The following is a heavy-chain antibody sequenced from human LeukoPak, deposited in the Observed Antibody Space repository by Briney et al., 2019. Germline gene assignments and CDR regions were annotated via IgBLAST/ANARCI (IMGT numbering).Heavy chain of an antibody. CDR1: VYTFTIYY. J-gene: IGHJ5*02. CDR2: INPSGGST. Sequence: ASVRVSCKASVYTFTIYYMHCVRHAPEQGLERMGLINPSGGSTSYAQKFQSRVTMTRDMSTSTVYMELSSLRSEDTAVYYCARTHCGGDCYSSRGWFDRWGQGTLVTVSS. CDR3: ARTHCGGDCYSSRGWFDR. D-gene: IGHD2-21*02. V-gene: IGHV1-46*01.